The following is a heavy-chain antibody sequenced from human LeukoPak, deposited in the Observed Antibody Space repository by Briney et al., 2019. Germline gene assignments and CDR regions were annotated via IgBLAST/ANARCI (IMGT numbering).Heavy chain of an antibody. V-gene: IGHV4-59*01. J-gene: IGHJ3*02. CDR3: ARDSGKYGVPPDAFAI. CDR1: GGSITTYD. D-gene: IGHD4-17*01. CDR2: IYYSGST. Sequence: PSETLSLTRAVSGGSITTYDWSWIRQPPGKGLEWIGYIYYSGSTNYNPSLKSRVTFSLDTSKNQFSLKLNSVTAADTAVYYCARDSGKYGVPPDAFAIWGQGTTVTVSS.